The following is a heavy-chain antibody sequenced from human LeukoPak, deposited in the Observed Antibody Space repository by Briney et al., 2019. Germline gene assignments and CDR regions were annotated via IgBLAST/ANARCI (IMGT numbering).Heavy chain of an antibody. CDR2: INHSGST. Sequence: PSETLSLTCAVYGGSFSGYYWSWIRQPPGKGLEWIGEINHSGSTNYNPSLKGRVTISVDTSKNQFSLKLSSVTAADTAVYYCARGAAVRAVAGTNPYYFDYWGQGTLVTVSS. V-gene: IGHV4-34*01. D-gene: IGHD6-19*01. CDR1: GGSFSGYY. CDR3: ARGAAVRAVAGTNPYYFDY. J-gene: IGHJ4*02.